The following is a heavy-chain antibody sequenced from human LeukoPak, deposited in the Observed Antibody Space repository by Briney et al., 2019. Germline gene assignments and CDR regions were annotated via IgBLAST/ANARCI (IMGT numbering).Heavy chain of an antibody. CDR3: ARRRPHSSDPIDWYFDL. Sequence: SETLSLTCTVSGGSISSSSYYWGWIRQPPGKGLEWIGSIYYSGSTYYNPSLKSRVTISVDTSKNQFSLKLSSVTAADTAVYYCARRRPHSSDPIDWYFDLWGRGTLVTVSS. D-gene: IGHD6-19*01. CDR2: IYYSGST. J-gene: IGHJ2*01. V-gene: IGHV4-39*01. CDR1: GGSISSSSYY.